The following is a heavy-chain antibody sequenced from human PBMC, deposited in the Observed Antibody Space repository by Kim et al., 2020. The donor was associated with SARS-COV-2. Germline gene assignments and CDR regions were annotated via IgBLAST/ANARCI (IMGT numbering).Heavy chain of an antibody. J-gene: IGHJ4*02. CDR2: ISGSGGST. Sequence: GGSLRLSCAASGFTFSSYAMSWVRQAPGKGLEWVSAISGSGGSTYHADSVKGRFTISRDNSKNTLYLQMNSLRAEDTAVYYCAKASITMIVVAPDYWGQGTLVTVSS. CDR1: GFTFSSYA. CDR3: AKASITMIVVAPDY. V-gene: IGHV3-23*01. D-gene: IGHD3-22*01.